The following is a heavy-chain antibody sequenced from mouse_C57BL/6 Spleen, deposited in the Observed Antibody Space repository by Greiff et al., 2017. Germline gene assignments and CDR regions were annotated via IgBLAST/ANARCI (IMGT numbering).Heavy chain of an antibody. V-gene: IGHV1-52*01. J-gene: IGHJ4*01. D-gene: IGHD2-1*01. CDR1: GYTFTSYW. CDR2: IDPSDSET. Sequence: VQLQQPGAELVRPGSSVKLSCKASGYTFTSYWMHWVKQRPIQGLEWIGNIDPSDSETHYNQKFKDKATLTVDKSSSTAYMQLSSLTSEDSAVYYCARSGTHYGNYGYAMDYWGQGTSVTVSS. CDR3: ARSGTHYGNYGYAMDY.